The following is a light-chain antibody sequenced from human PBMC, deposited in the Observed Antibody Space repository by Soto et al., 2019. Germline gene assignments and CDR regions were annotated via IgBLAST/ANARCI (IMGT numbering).Light chain of an antibody. CDR3: SSYTCSSSLYV. Sequence: QPVLTQPASVSGSPGQSISISCTGTSSDVDGYNYVAWYQQYPGKAPKLVIYDVSNRPSEVSNRFSGSKSGNTASLTISGLQAEDEADYYCSSYTCSSSLYVFGTGTMLTVL. J-gene: IGLJ1*01. V-gene: IGLV2-14*01. CDR2: DVS. CDR1: SSDVDGYNY.